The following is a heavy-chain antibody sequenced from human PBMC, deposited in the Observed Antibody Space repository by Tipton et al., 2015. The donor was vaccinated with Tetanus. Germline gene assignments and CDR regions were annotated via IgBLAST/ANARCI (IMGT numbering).Heavy chain of an antibody. J-gene: IGHJ2*01. D-gene: IGHD3-22*01. CDR1: GYIFNNYW. CDR3: ARRGDRSQYRYFDL. CDR2: IHPSDSDT. V-gene: IGHV5-51*01. Sequence: QLAQSGGEVKKPGESLKISCKGSGYIFNNYWIGWVRQMPGKGLEWMGIIHPSDSDTRYSPSFQGQVPISADKSLSTVSLQGNSLKASDTAIYFCARRGDRSQYRYFDLWGRGTLVTVSS.